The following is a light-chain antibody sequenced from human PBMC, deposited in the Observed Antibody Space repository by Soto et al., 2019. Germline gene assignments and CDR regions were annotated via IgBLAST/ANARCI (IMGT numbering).Light chain of an antibody. CDR3: SSYTSSTTDV. CDR1: SSDVGGYNY. V-gene: IGLV2-14*03. Sequence: LTQPASVSGSPGQSITISCTGTSSDVGGYNYVSRYQQHPGKAPKLMIYDVNDRPSGVSHRFSGSKSGNTASLSISGLQPEDEADYYCSSYTSSTTDVFGTGTKVTVL. CDR2: DVN. J-gene: IGLJ1*01.